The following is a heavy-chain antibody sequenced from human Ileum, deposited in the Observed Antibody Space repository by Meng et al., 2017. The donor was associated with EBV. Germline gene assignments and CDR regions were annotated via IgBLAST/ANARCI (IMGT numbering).Heavy chain of an antibody. CDR1: GASVSSGGYH. Sequence: QVQRPASGPGLVKPSEPLSLSWSVSGASVSSGGYHWRWIRQPPGKGLEWIGCMYDSDSGKAKYNPSLNSRVIISLDTSKNQFSLMLNSVTAADTAVYYCARGSSYSSGWYPDLWGQGTLVTVSS. CDR2: MYDSDSGKA. J-gene: IGHJ5*02. D-gene: IGHD6-19*01. V-gene: IGHV4-61*08. CDR3: ARGSSYSSGWYPDL.